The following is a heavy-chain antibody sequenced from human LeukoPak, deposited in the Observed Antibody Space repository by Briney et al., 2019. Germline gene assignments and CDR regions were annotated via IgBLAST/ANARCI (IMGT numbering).Heavy chain of an antibody. Sequence: PGRSLRLSCAASGFTFSSYAMHWVRQAPGKGLEWVAVISYDGSNKYYADSVKGRFTISRDNSKNKLYLQMNSLRAEDTAVYYCAREDIVIVPAPRPYYYYGMDVWGQGTTVTVSS. CDR3: AREDIVIVPAPRPYYYYGMDV. D-gene: IGHD2-2*01. CDR2: ISYDGSNK. CDR1: GFTFSSYA. J-gene: IGHJ6*02. V-gene: IGHV3-30-3*01.